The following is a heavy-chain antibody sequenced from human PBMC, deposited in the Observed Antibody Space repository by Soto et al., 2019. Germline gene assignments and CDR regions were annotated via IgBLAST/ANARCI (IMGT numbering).Heavy chain of an antibody. J-gene: IGHJ6*02. CDR1: GFTFRDYA. V-gene: IGHV3-9*01. CDR2: IKWNGDVI. Sequence: EVQLVESGGDLVQPGRSLRLSCAASGFTFRDYAMHWVRRAPGKGLEWVSGIKWNGDVIGYADSVKGRFAISRDNAKNSLYLQMNSLRGEDTALYYCAKDIRLYDYGMDVWGQGTTVTVSS. CDR3: AKDIRLYDYGMDV. D-gene: IGHD3-16*01.